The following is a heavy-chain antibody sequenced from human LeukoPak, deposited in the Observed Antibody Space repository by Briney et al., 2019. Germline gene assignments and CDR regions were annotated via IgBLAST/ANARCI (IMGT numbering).Heavy chain of an antibody. D-gene: IGHD2-15*01. Sequence: PSETLSLTCTVSGGSISSYYWSWIRQPPGKGLEWIGYIYYRGSTNYNPSLKSRVAISVDTSKDQFSLKLSSVTAADTAVYYCAREVVVAATKHYYYYYYMDVWGKGTTVTISS. CDR2: IYYRGST. J-gene: IGHJ6*03. CDR3: AREVVVAATKHYYYYYYMDV. V-gene: IGHV4-59*01. CDR1: GGSISSYY.